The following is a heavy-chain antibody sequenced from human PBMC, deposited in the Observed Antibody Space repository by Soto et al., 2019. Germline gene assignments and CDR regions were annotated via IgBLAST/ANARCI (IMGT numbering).Heavy chain of an antibody. D-gene: IGHD1-26*01. V-gene: IGHV3-53*01. CDR1: GFKVGSSY. Sequence: EVKVIESGGDLIEPGGSLRLSCAASGFKVGSSYVTWVRQAPGEGLEWVSVIVSGGSTHYADSVTGRFIVSRAVSNNTVYRHMSRLRAEDTAVYFCATDSRNVGIGYFDSWGLGTLVTVSS. J-gene: IGHJ4*02. CDR3: ATDSRNVGIGYFDS. CDR2: IVSGGST.